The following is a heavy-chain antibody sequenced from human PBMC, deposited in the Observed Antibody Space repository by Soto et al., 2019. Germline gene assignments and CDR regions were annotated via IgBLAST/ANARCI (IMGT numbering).Heavy chain of an antibody. Sequence: QVQLQQSGAGLLKPSETLSLTCAVYGESFSGHIWTWIRQTPGKGLQWIGQINHSGSASYNPSLKRRDTIPVHTSNSQFALELSSVTAADTAVYYWARGVITGSHYSGAWHYFDSWGQGTQVTVSS. D-gene: IGHD1-26*01. V-gene: IGHV4-34*01. J-gene: IGHJ4*02. CDR2: INHSGSA. CDR1: GESFSGHI. CDR3: ARGVITGSHYSGAWHYFDS.